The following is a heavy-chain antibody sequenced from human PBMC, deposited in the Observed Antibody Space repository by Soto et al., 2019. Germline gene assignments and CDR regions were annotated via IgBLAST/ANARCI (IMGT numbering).Heavy chain of an antibody. J-gene: IGHJ3*02. V-gene: IGHV3-33*08. CDR2: IWYDGSNK. CDR3: ARVHQGWNYVLSAFDI. D-gene: IGHD1-7*01. Sequence: PGGSLRLSCAASGFTFSSYGMHWVRQAPGKGLEWVAVIWYDGSNKYYADSVKGRFTISRDNSKNTLYLQMNSLRAEDTAVYYCARVHQGWNYVLSAFDIWGQGTMVTVSS. CDR1: GFTFSSYG.